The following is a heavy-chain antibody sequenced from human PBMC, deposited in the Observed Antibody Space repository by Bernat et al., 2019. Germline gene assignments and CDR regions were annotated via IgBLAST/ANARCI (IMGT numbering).Heavy chain of an antibody. J-gene: IGHJ4*02. V-gene: IGHV3-7*01. CDR3: ARVNYYDSSDDY. CDR1: GSTFSSYG. CDR2: KKKDGSDK. D-gene: IGHD3-22*01. Sequence: EVQLVESGGGLVQPGGARRLSGAASGSTFSSYGRSGVRKAQGKGREGGAKKKKDGSDKYYVDSVKGRFTISRDNAKKSLYLQMNSLRAEDTAVYYCARVNYYDSSDDYCGQGTLVPVSS.